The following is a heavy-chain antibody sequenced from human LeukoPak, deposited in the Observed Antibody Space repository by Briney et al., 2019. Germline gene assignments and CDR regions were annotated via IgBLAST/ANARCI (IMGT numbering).Heavy chain of an antibody. D-gene: IGHD2-21*01. CDR2: ISSSSSTI. V-gene: IGHV3-48*04. J-gene: IGHJ4*02. Sequence: GGSLRLSCAGSRFTFRSYSMNWVRQAPGKGLEWVSYISSSSSTIYYADSVKGRFTISRANAKNSLYLQMNSLRAEDTAVYYCARDPGGDSASDYWGQGTLVTVSS. CDR3: ARDPGGDSASDY. CDR1: RFTFRSYS.